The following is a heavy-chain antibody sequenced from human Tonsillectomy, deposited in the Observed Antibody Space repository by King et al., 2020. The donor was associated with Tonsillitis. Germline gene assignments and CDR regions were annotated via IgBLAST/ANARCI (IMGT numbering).Heavy chain of an antibody. Sequence: VQLVESGGGLVQPGGSLRLSCAASGFTFSSSAMSWVRQAPGKGLEWVSAISGSGGRTYYADSVKGRFTISSDNSKNTLYLQMNSLRAEDTAVYYCAKVPTYDSSGYIGDFYFDYWGQGTLVTVSS. D-gene: IGHD3-22*01. CDR1: GFTFSSSA. CDR3: AKVPTYDSSGYIGDFYFDY. V-gene: IGHV3-23*04. J-gene: IGHJ4*02. CDR2: ISGSGGRT.